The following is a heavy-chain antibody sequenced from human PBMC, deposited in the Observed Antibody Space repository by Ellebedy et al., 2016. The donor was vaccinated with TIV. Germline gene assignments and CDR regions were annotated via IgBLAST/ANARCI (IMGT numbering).Heavy chain of an antibody. D-gene: IGHD3-9*01. CDR2: ISGSGGST. CDR3: AKDYYDILTGYPDY. Sequence: GESLKISCAASGFTFSSYAMSWVRQAPGKGLEWVSAISGSGGSTYYADSVKGRFTISRDNSKNTLYLQMNSLRAEDTALYYCAKDYYDILTGYPDYWGQGTLVTVSS. CDR1: GFTFSSYA. J-gene: IGHJ4*02. V-gene: IGHV3-23*01.